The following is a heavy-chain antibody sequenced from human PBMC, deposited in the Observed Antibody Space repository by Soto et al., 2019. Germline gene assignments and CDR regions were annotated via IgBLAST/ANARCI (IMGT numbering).Heavy chain of an antibody. V-gene: IGHV3-43*01. D-gene: IGHD3-9*01. Sequence: GGSLRLSCAASGFTFDDYTFQWVLQAPGRGLEWVSLISWDGDTTFYTDSVKGRFTISRDNSKNSLYLQMNSLRSDDTAVYYCARDWGYFDQGVGEYYYYGMDVWGQGTTVTVSS. J-gene: IGHJ6*02. CDR2: ISWDGDTT. CDR3: ARDWGYFDQGVGEYYYYGMDV. CDR1: GFTFDDYT.